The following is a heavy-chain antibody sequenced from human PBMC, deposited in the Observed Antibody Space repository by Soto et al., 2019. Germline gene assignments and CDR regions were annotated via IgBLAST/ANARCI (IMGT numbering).Heavy chain of an antibody. CDR1: GGTFTSHA. CDR2: IVPYINTA. V-gene: IGHV1-69*01. D-gene: IGHD3-10*01. CDR3: ARHRPYFGSGSYFYGMDV. Sequence: QVQLVQSGAEVQKPGSSMKVSCKASGGTFTSHAISWVRQAPGQGLEWMGGIVPYINTANYAQKFQGRVTISADESMTTAYMEVSGLTPGDTAIYYCARHRPYFGSGSYFYGMDVWGQGTTVTVSS. J-gene: IGHJ6*02.